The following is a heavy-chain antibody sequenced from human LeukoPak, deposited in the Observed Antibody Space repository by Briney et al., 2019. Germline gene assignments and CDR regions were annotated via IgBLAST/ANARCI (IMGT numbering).Heavy chain of an antibody. J-gene: IGHJ5*02. CDR1: GGSISSSSYY. V-gene: IGHV4-39*01. Sequence: KPSETLSLTCTVSGGSISSSSYYWGWIRQPPGKGLEWIGSIYYSGSTYYNPSLKSRVTISVDTSKNQFSLKLSSVTAADTAVYYCARHLQGFGESNNWFDPWGQGTLVTVSS. CDR2: IYYSGST. D-gene: IGHD3-10*01. CDR3: ARHLQGFGESNNWFDP.